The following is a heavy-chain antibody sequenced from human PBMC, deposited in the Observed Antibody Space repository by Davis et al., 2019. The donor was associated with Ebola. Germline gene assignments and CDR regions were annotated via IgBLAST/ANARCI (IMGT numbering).Heavy chain of an antibody. CDR3: ARDQGGYGHFDY. D-gene: IGHD5-12*01. V-gene: IGHV4-34*01. CDR1: GGSFSGYS. J-gene: IGHJ4*02. Sequence: PSETLSLTCAVYGGSFSGYSWSWIRQHPGKGLEWIGYIYYSGSTYYNPSLKSRVTISVDTSKNQFSLKVSSVTAADTAVYYCARDQGGYGHFDYWGQGTLVTVSS. CDR2: IYYSGST.